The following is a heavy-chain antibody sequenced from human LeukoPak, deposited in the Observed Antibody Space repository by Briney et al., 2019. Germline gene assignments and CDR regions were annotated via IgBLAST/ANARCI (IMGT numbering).Heavy chain of an antibody. CDR3: AKGTPYYDILTGYYKGYYFDY. CDR2: ISGSGGST. Sequence: GSLRLSCAASGFTFSSYAMSWVRQAPGKGLEWVSAISGSGGSTYYADSVKGRFTISRDNSKNTLYLRMNSLRAEDTAVYYCAKGTPYYDILTGYYKGYYFDYWGQGTLVTVSS. V-gene: IGHV3-23*01. J-gene: IGHJ4*02. CDR1: GFTFSSYA. D-gene: IGHD3-9*01.